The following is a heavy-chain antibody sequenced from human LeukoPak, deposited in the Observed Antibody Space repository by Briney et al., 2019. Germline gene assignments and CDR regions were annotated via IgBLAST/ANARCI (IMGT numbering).Heavy chain of an antibody. D-gene: IGHD2-2*01. V-gene: IGHV4-59*08. CDR3: ARRDLSPAGMGGFDH. CDR2: IHKSGGT. Sequence: PSETLSLTCTVSGGSINGYYWSWIRQPPGKGLEWIGYIHKSGGTNYNPSLKSRVTISVDTSKNQFSLKLTSVTAADTAVYYCARRDLSPAGMGGFDHWGQGTLVTVSS. J-gene: IGHJ4*02. CDR1: GGSINGYY.